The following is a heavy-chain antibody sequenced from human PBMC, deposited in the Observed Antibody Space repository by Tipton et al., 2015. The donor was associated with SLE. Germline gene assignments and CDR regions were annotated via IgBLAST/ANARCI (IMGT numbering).Heavy chain of an antibody. J-gene: IGHJ4*02. CDR3: ARVTAGAGSDY. V-gene: IGHV4-39*02. D-gene: IGHD2-15*01. Sequence: TLSLTCTVSGGSISSSSYYWGWVRQPPGKGLEWIGSIYYSGNTYYNPSLKSRVTISVNSPKNQFSLQLNSVTAADTAVYYCARVTAGAGSDYWGQGTLVTVSS. CDR2: IYYSGNT. CDR1: GGSISSSSYY.